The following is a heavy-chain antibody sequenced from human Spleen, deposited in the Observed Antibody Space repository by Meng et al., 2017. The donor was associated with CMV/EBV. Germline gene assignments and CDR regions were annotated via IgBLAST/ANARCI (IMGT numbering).Heavy chain of an antibody. J-gene: IGHJ5*02. CDR2: IYWDDDK. V-gene: IGHV2-5*02. CDR1: GFSLSTSGVA. D-gene: IGHD6-13*01. Sequence: QITLKESGPTLVQPTQTLTLTCTFSGFSLSTSGVAVGWIRQPPGKALEWVALIYWDDDKRYSPSLTGRVSITKGASNNQVVLTLTNMHPEDTGTYYCAHKHAAGGNWFDPWGQGTLVTVSS. CDR3: AHKHAAGGNWFDP.